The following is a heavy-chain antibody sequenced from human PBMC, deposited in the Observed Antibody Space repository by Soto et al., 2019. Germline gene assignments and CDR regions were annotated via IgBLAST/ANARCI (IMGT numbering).Heavy chain of an antibody. CDR1: GFTFSSYS. CDR3: ARERGYYYESSGYYADDTFES. V-gene: IGHV3-48*02. D-gene: IGHD3-22*01. J-gene: IGHJ3*02. CDR2: ISSSSSPI. Sequence: EVQLVESGGGLVQPGGSLRLSCAASGFTFSSYSMNWVRQAPGKGLAWVSSISSSSSPIYYADSVKGRFTISRDNAKNALELQMNSRRDEDTAVYYCARERGYYYESSGYYADDTFESWGQGTKVTVSS.